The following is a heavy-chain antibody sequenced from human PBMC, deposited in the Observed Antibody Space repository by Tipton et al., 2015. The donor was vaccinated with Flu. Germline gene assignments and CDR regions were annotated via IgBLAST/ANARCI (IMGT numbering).Heavy chain of an antibody. CDR2: FYSGGRT. D-gene: IGHD3-3*01. V-gene: IGHV3-53*01. J-gene: IGHJ3*02. CDR1: GFTVSSSY. CDR3: ARAGISIFGVARGAFDI. Sequence: GSLRLSCAASGFTVSSSYMSWVRQAPGKGLEWVSGFYSGGRTYYADSVKGRFTISTDNSKNTLSLQMNSLRDEDTAVYYCARAGISIFGVARGAFDIWGQGSVVTVSS.